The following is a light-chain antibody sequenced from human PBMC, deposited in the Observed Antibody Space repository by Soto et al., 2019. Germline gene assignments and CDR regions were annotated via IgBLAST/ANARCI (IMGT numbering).Light chain of an antibody. CDR3: QQYNSYSLT. V-gene: IGKV1-5*03. CDR1: QSISSS. CDR2: KAS. J-gene: IGKJ1*01. Sequence: DIRMTQSPATLSASVGDRVTITCRASQSISSSLAWYQQKPGKAPKLLIYKASSLESGVPSRFSGSGSGTEFTLTIISLQPDDFATDYCQQYNSYSLTFGQGTKVEIK.